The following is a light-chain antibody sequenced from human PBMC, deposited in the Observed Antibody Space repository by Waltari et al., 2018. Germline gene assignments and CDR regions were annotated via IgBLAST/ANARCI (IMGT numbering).Light chain of an antibody. J-gene: IGLJ3*02. CDR3: SSYTSSSTWV. Sequence: QSALTQPASVSGSPGQSITISCTGTSSDVGGYNFVSWYQHHPGKAPKLMIYEVSNRPLGVSNRFSGSKSGNTASLTISGLQAEDEADYYCSSYTSSSTWVFGGGTKLTVL. V-gene: IGLV2-14*01. CDR1: SSDVGGYNF. CDR2: EVS.